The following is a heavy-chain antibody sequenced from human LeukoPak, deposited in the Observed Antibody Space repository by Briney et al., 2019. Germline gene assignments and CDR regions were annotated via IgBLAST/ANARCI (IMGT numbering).Heavy chain of an antibody. CDR2: ISWNSGSI. CDR1: GFTFDDYA. J-gene: IGHJ4*02. Sequence: PGGSLRLSCAASGFTFDDYAMHWVRQAPGKGLEWVSGISWNSGSIGYADSVKGRFTISGDNAKNSLYLQMNSLRAEDMALYYCAKGKPYSSGWYHFDYWGQGTLVTVSS. CDR3: AKGKPYSSGWYHFDY. D-gene: IGHD6-19*01. V-gene: IGHV3-9*03.